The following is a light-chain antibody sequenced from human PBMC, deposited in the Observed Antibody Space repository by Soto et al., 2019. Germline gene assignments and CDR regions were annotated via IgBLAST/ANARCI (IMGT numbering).Light chain of an antibody. CDR3: QQYSSYCT. CDR1: QSISTW. V-gene: IGKV1-5*01. J-gene: IGKJ2*02. CDR2: DAS. Sequence: DIQMTQSPSTLSASVGDRVIITCRASQSISTWLAWYQQKPGKAPKVLIYDASSLESGVPSRFSGSGSGTEFTLTINSLQPDDSATYYCQQYSSYCTFGQGTKLEIK.